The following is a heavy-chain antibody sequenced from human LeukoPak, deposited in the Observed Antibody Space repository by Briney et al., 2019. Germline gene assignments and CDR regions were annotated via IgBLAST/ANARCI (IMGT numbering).Heavy chain of an antibody. Sequence: GGSLRLSCTASGFTFRTHSMNWVRQAPGKGLEWVSSISSSSSQIYYADSVKGRFTISRDNAKNSLYLQMNSLRAEDTAVYYCATDYAGNSLWYYYGLGVWGQGTTVTVSS. CDR2: ISSSSSQI. V-gene: IGHV3-21*01. CDR3: ATDYAGNSLWYYYGLGV. D-gene: IGHD4-23*01. J-gene: IGHJ6*02. CDR1: GFTFRTHS.